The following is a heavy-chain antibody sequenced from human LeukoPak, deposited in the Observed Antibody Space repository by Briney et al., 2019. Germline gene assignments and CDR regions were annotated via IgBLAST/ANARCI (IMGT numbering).Heavy chain of an antibody. J-gene: IGHJ4*02. CDR3: AKGGSGIAAAADFDY. D-gene: IGHD6-13*01. V-gene: IGHV3-23*01. Sequence: PGGSLRLSCAASGFTFSTYAMNWVRQAPGKGLEWVSAISSSGVSTYYADSVRGRFTISRDNSRNTLYLQMNSLRAEDMAVYYCAKGGSGIAAAADFDYWGQGTLVTVSS. CDR2: ISSSGVST. CDR1: GFTFSTYA.